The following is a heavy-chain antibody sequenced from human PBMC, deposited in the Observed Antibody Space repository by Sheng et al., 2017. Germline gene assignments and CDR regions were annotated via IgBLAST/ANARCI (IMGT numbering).Heavy chain of an antibody. D-gene: IGHD6-13*01. CDR3: ATTIPGIAAAGTYFDY. CDR2: INHSGST. CDR1: GGSFSGYY. J-gene: IGHJ4*01. V-gene: IGHV4-34*01. Sequence: QVQLQQWGAGLLKPSETLSLTCAVYGGSFSGYYWSWIRQPPGKGLEWIGEINHSGSTNYNPSLKSRVTISVDTSKNQFSLKLSSVTAADTAVYYCATTIPGIAAAGTYFDYWGQEPWSPSPQ.